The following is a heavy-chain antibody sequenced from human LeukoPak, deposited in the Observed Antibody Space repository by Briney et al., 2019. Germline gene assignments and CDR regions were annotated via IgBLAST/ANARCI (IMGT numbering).Heavy chain of an antibody. V-gene: IGHV3-23*01. J-gene: IGHJ4*02. CDR1: GFTFSSYA. Sequence: GGSLRLSSADSGFTFSSYAMTWVRQAPGKGLEWVSTISGASGTTYYADSVKGRFTISRDNSKNTQYLQMNSLRAEDTAVYYCAVYCSGGCYSVLAWGQGTPVTVSS. D-gene: IGHD2-21*02. CDR2: ISGASGTT. CDR3: AVYCSGGCYSVLA.